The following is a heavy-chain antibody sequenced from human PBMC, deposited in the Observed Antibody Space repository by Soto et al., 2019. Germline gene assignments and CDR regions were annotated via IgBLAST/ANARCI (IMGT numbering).Heavy chain of an antibody. CDR1: GYTFTTYW. J-gene: IGHJ4*02. CDR2: IDPSDSDT. V-gene: IGHV5-10-1*01. Sequence: GESLKISYKGSGYTFTTYWIGWVRQMPGKGLEWMGMIDPSDSDTNYSPPFQGHVTMSADKSINTAYVQWSSLKPSDTAMYFCVRVRKKWAGGAYWGQGTLVTVSS. CDR3: VRVRKKWAGGAY. D-gene: IGHD1-26*01.